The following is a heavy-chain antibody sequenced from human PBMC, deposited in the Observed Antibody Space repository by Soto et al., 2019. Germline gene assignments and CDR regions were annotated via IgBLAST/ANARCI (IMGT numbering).Heavy chain of an antibody. Sequence: QVQLVQSGAEVKKPGASVKVSCKASGYTFTSYDINWVRQATGQGLEWMGWMNPNSGNTGYAQKFQGRVTMTRNTSISTAYMELSSLRSEDTAVYYCARGSKYYDSGDDAFDIWGQGTMVTVSS. J-gene: IGHJ3*02. CDR3: ARGSKYYDSGDDAFDI. D-gene: IGHD3-10*01. V-gene: IGHV1-8*01. CDR1: GYTFTSYD. CDR2: MNPNSGNT.